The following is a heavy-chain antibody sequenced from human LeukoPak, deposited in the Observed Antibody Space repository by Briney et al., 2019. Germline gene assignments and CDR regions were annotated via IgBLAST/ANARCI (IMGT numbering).Heavy chain of an antibody. Sequence: SETLSLTCTVSGGSISSGSYYWSWIRQPAGKALEWIGYIYYSGSTNYNPSVKSRVTISLDTSKNQFSLKLSSVTAADTAVYYCARGGGDSSGRYPPHFDYWGQGTLVTVSS. CDR1: GGSISSGSYY. CDR2: IYYSGST. CDR3: ARGGGDSSGRYPPHFDY. V-gene: IGHV4-61*10. D-gene: IGHD3-22*01. J-gene: IGHJ4*02.